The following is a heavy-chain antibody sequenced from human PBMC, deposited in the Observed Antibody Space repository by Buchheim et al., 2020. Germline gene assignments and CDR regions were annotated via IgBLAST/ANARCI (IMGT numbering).Heavy chain of an antibody. CDR3: AKVQDYYDSSGYYSQIFDY. V-gene: IGHV3-23*04. CDR2: ISGSGGST. J-gene: IGHJ4*02. D-gene: IGHD3-22*01. CDR1: GFTFSSYA. Sequence: EVQLVESGGGLVQPGGSLRLSCAASGFTFSSYAMSWVRQAPGKGLEWVSAISGSGGSTYYADSVKGRVTISRDNSKNTLYLQMNSLRAEDTAVYYCAKVQDYYDSSGYYSQIFDYWGQGTL.